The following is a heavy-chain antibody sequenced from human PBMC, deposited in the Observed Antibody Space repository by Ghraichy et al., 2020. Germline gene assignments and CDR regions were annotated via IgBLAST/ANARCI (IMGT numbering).Heavy chain of an antibody. J-gene: IGHJ3*02. CDR2: IYYSGST. D-gene: IGHD1-26*01. V-gene: IGHV4-59*01. Sequence: SETLSLTCTVSGGSISSYYWSWIRQPPGKGLEWIGYIYYSGSTNYNPSLKSRVTISVDTSKNQFSLKLSSVTAADTAVYYCARVPLWELINPDAFDIWGQGTMVTVSS. CDR3: ARVPLWELINPDAFDI. CDR1: GGSISSYY.